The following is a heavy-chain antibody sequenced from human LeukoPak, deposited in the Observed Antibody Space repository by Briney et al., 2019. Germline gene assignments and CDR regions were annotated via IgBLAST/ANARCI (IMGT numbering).Heavy chain of an antibody. Sequence: GGSLRLSCAASGFTFSSYAMSWVRQAPGKGLEWVSAISGSGGSTYYADSVKGRFTISRDNSKNTLYLQMNSLRAEDTAVYYSAKDRGLLSAPIWGQGTMVTVSS. CDR3: AKDRGLLSAPI. V-gene: IGHV3-23*01. CDR1: GFTFSSYA. D-gene: IGHD5-12*01. CDR2: ISGSGGST. J-gene: IGHJ3*02.